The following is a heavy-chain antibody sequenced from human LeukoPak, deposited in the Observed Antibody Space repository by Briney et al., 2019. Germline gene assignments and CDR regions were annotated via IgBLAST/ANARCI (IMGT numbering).Heavy chain of an antibody. J-gene: IGHJ6*03. CDR1: GDTFTSHG. CDR3: AREMVTMVRGVIARSTQYYHHYYMDV. D-gene: IGHD3-10*01. Sequence: ASVKVSCKASGDTFTSHGINWVRQAPGQGLEWMGWISAYNGKTNYAQKLQGRVTMTTDTSTSTAYMELRSLRSDDTAVYYCAREMVTMVRGVIARSTQYYHHYYMDVWGKGTTVTISS. V-gene: IGHV1-18*01. CDR2: ISAYNGKT.